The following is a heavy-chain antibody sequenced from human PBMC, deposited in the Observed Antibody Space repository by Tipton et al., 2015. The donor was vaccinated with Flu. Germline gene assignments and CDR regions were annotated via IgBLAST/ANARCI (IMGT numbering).Heavy chain of an antibody. Sequence: QLVQSGAEVKKPGASVKVSCKASGYIFSDFGISWVRQAPGQGLEWMGWISGYNGNTKYAQEFQDRVTMTTDTSTSTAYMELRSLRSADTAVFYCARGSGYAGDYWGQGTLVTVSS. CDR3: ARGSGYAGDY. J-gene: IGHJ4*02. CDR1: GYIFSDFG. D-gene: IGHD5-12*01. CDR2: ISGYNGNT. V-gene: IGHV1-18*01.